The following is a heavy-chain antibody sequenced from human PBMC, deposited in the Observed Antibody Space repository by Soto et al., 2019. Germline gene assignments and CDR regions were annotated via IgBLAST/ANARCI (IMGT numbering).Heavy chain of an antibody. CDR2: SYYSGST. V-gene: IGHV4-59*08. CDR3: ARHRGPTGTNY. Sequence: SETLSLTCTVSGGSISSYYWSWIRQPPGKGLEWIGYSYYSGSTNYNPSLKSRVTISVDTSKNQLSLNLRSVTAADTAVYYCARHRGPTGTNYWGQGTLVTVSS. D-gene: IGHD3-10*01. J-gene: IGHJ4*02. CDR1: GGSISSYY.